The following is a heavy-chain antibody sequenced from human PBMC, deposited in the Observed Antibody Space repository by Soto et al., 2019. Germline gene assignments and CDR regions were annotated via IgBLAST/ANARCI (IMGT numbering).Heavy chain of an antibody. CDR2: FDPEDGET. CDR3: ATPARGGFEI. CDR1: GYTLSELS. J-gene: IGHJ3*02. V-gene: IGHV1-24*01. D-gene: IGHD6-6*01. Sequence: ASVKVSCKVSGYTLSELSMHWVRQAPGKGLEWMGGFDPEDGETTYAQKFQGRVTMTEDTSTDTAYMELSSLRSEDTAVYYCATPARGGFEIWGQGTMVTVSS.